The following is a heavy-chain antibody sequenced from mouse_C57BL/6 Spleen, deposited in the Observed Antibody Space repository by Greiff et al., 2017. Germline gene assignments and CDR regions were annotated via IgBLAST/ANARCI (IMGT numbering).Heavy chain of an antibody. D-gene: IGHD2-3*01. CDR2: INPSNGGT. V-gene: IGHV1-53*01. CDR1: CYTFTSYW. J-gene: IGHJ3*01. CDR3: ARSGVDGYYGFAY. Sequence: SFNLSFNSSCYTFTSYWMHWVKQRPGQGLEWIGNINPSNGGTNYNEKFKSKATLTVDKSSSTAYMQLSSLTSEDSAVYYCARSGVDGYYGFAYWGQGTLVTVSA.